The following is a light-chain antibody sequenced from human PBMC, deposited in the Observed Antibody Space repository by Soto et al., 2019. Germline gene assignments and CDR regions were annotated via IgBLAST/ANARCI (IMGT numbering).Light chain of an antibody. V-gene: IGKV2-28*01. CDR2: LGS. CDR1: QSLLHSNGYNY. Sequence: DIVMTQSPLSLPVTPGEPASISCRSSQSLLHSNGYNYFDWYLQKPGQSPQLLIYLGSNRASGVPDRFSGSGSGTDFTLRISRVEAEDVGVYYCMQALQTPLTFSQGTRLEIK. J-gene: IGKJ5*01. CDR3: MQALQTPLT.